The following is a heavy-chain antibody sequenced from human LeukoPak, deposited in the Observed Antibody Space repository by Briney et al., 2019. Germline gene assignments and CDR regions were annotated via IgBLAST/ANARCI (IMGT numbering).Heavy chain of an antibody. CDR1: GGSISSGGYY. Sequence: SQTLSLTCTVSGGSISSGGYYWSWIRQHPAKGLEWIGYIYYSGSTYYNPSLKSRVTISVDTSKNQFSLKLSSVTAADTAVYFCARSSSGWYSSDYWGQGTLVTVSS. V-gene: IGHV4-31*03. CDR3: ARSSSGWYSSDY. CDR2: IYYSGST. D-gene: IGHD6-19*01. J-gene: IGHJ4*02.